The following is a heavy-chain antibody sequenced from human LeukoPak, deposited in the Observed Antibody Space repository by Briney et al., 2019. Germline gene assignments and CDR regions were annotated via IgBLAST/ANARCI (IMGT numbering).Heavy chain of an antibody. Sequence: PPETLSLTCTVSGGSISSYYWSWIRQPPGKGLEWIGYIYYSGSTNYNPSLKSRVTISVDTSKNQFSLKLSSVTAADKAVYYCAASITMVRGVTRTLDYWGQGTLVTVSS. CDR3: AASITMVRGVTRTLDY. CDR2: IYYSGST. J-gene: IGHJ4*02. D-gene: IGHD3-10*01. CDR1: GGSISSYY. V-gene: IGHV4-59*08.